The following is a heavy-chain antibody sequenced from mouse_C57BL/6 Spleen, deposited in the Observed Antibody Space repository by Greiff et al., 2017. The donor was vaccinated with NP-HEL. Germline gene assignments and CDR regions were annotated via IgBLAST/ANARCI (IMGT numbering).Heavy chain of an antibody. CDR3: ARHYYGSPWFAY. V-gene: IGHV5-17*01. Sequence: EVKLVESGGGLVKPGGSLKLSCAASGFTFSDYGMHWVRQAPEKGLEWVAYISSGSSTIYYADTVKGRFTISRDNAKNTLFLQMTSLKSEDTAMYYCARHYYGSPWFAYWGQGTLVTVSA. CDR1: GFTFSDYG. J-gene: IGHJ3*01. D-gene: IGHD1-1*01. CDR2: ISSGSSTI.